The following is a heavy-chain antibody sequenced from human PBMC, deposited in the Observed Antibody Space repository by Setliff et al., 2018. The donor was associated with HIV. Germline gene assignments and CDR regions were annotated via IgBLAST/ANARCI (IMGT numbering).Heavy chain of an antibody. CDR1: GYTFTDFY. J-gene: IGHJ5*02. CDR2: INPKSGVA. Sequence: VKVSCKASGYTFTDFYIHWVRQAPGQGLEWIGRINPKSGVADYLRKFQGRVTMTTDTSTNTAHMELIRPRFDDTAVYYCARAHFLVAMTRNWFDPWGQGTLVTVSS. CDR3: ARAHFLVAMTRNWFDP. V-gene: IGHV1-2*06. D-gene: IGHD5-12*01.